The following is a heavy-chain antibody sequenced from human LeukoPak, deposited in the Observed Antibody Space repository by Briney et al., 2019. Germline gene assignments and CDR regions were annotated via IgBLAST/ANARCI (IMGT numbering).Heavy chain of an antibody. V-gene: IGHV4-30-4*01. CDR2: IYYSGST. CDR3: XXXXXYYYDSSGLAFDI. Sequence: PSETLSLTCTVSGGSISSGDYYWSWIRQPPGKGLEWIGYIYYSGSTYYNPSLKSRVTISVDTSKNQFSLKLSSVTAADTAVYXXXXXXXYYYDSSGLAFDIWGQGTMVTVSS. D-gene: IGHD3-22*01. CDR1: GGSISSGDYY. J-gene: IGHJ3*02.